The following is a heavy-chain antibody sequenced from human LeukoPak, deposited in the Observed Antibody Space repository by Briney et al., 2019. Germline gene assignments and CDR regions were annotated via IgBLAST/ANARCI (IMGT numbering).Heavy chain of an antibody. CDR2: IIPIVGTA. V-gene: IGHV1-69*13. CDR3: ARAYYYDSSGYYQGCYFDY. CDR1: GGTFSSYA. D-gene: IGHD3-22*01. J-gene: IGHJ4*02. Sequence: SVNVSCTVSGGTFSSYAISWVRQAPGQGLEWMGGIIPIVGTANYAQKLQGRATITPDESTRTAYMELSSLRYEDTAVYYCARAYYYDSSGYYQGCYFDYWGQGTLVTVSS.